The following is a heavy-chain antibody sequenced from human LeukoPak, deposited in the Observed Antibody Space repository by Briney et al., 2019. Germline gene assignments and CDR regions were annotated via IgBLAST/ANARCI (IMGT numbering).Heavy chain of an antibody. Sequence: GASVKVSCKASGGTFSSYAISWVRQAPGQGLEWMGGIFPIFGTANYAQKFQGRVTITADESTSTAYMELSSLRSEDTAVYYCVRGGNWNDHGSETRFDYWGQGTLVTVSS. CDR3: VRGGNWNDHGSETRFDY. J-gene: IGHJ4*02. V-gene: IGHV1-69*13. D-gene: IGHD1-1*01. CDR2: IFPIFGTA. CDR1: GGTFSSYA.